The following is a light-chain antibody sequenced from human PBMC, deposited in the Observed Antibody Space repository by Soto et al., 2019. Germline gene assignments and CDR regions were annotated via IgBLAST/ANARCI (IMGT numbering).Light chain of an antibody. Sequence: DIQLTQSPFFLSASVGDRVTISCRASQAIYSYLAWYQQKPGKAPKLLIFGASKLQSGVPSRFSGSGSGTEFTLTISSLQPEDFATYYCQQHNSYPRTFGQGTQLEIK. CDR3: QQHNSYPRT. CDR1: QAIYSY. V-gene: IGKV1-9*01. CDR2: GAS. J-gene: IGKJ2*01.